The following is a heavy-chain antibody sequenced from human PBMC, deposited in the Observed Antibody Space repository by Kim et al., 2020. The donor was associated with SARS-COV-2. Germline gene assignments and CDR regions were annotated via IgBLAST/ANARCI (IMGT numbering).Heavy chain of an antibody. CDR1: GFTFSGSA. D-gene: IGHD6-13*01. J-gene: IGHJ6*02. CDR2: IRSKANSYAT. Sequence: GGSLRLSCAASGFTFSGSAMHWVRQASGKGLEWVGRIRSKANSYATAYAASAKGRFTISRDDSKNTAYLQMNSLKTEDTAVYYCTRHKQGSSWEGYYYGMDVWGQGTTVTVSS. V-gene: IGHV3-73*01. CDR3: TRHKQGSSWEGYYYGMDV.